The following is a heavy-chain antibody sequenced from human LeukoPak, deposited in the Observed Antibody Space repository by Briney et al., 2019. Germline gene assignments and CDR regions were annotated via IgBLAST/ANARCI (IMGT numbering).Heavy chain of an antibody. CDR2: ISSSSSTI. V-gene: IGHV3-48*02. D-gene: IGHD3-10*01. CDR1: GLTYSNYS. CDR3: ACFGEYRSGEERAFDI. J-gene: IGHJ3*02. Sequence: GGPLRHPCAPSGLTYSNYSMNWLGPAPPKGREWVSCISSSSSTIYYADSVKGRFTISRDNAKNSLYLQMNSLRDDDTAVYYCACFGEYRSGEERAFDIWGQGTMVTVSS.